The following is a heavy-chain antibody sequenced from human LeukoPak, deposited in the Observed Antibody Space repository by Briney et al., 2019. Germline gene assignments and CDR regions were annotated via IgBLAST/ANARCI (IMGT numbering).Heavy chain of an antibody. CDR1: GYTFSGYY. D-gene: IGHD6-6*01. J-gene: IGHJ4*02. CDR3: ARPYSSSSPLHYFDY. Sequence: ASVKVSCKASGYTFSGYYMHWVRQAPGQGLEWMGWINPNSGGTNYAQKFQGRVTMTRDTSISTAYMELSRLRSDDTAVYYCARPYSSSSPLHYFDYWGQGTLVTVSS. CDR2: INPNSGGT. V-gene: IGHV1-2*02.